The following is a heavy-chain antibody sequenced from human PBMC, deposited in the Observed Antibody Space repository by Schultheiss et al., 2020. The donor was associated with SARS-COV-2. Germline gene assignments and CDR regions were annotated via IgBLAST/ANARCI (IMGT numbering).Heavy chain of an antibody. CDR2: IYWNDDK. CDR1: GFSLSTSGVG. D-gene: IGHD3-3*01. Sequence: SGPTLVKPTHTLTLTCTFSGFSLSTSGVGVGWIRQPPGKALEWLALIYWNDDKRYSPSLKSRLTITKDTSKNQVVLTMTNMDPVDTATYYCARMGHATILNGNWFDPWGQGTLVTVSS. J-gene: IGHJ5*02. CDR3: ARMGHATILNGNWFDP. V-gene: IGHV2-5*01.